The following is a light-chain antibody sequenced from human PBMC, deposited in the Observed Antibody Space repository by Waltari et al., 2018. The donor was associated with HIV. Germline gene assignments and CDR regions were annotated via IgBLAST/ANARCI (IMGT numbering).Light chain of an antibody. V-gene: IGLV2-23*02. CDR1: RRDVGGYNL. CDR3: CAYAGSTTYVI. J-gene: IGLJ2*01. CDR2: EVS. Sequence: QSALTQPASVSGSPGQSLTISCTGTRRDVGGYNLASWYQQHPGKAPKLMIYEVSKRPSGVSNRFSGSKSGNTASLTISGLQAEDEADYYCCAYAGSTTYVIFGGGTKLTVL.